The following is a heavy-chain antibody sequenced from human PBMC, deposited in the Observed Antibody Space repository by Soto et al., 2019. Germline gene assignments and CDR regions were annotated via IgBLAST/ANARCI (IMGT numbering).Heavy chain of an antibody. CDR2: ISYDGSNK. D-gene: IGHD3-3*01. CDR3: ARDLELKAMEC. V-gene: IGHV3-30-3*01. J-gene: IGHJ6*02. CDR1: GFTFSSYA. Sequence: GGSLRLSCAASGFTFSSYAMHWVRQAPGKGLEWVAVISYDGSNKYYADSVKGRFTISRDNSKNTLYLQMNSLRAEDTAVYYCARDLELKAMECWGQGPTVTGSS.